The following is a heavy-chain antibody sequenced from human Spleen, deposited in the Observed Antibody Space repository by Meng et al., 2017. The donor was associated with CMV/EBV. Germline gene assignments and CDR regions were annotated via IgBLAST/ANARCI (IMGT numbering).Heavy chain of an antibody. D-gene: IGHD3-3*01. CDR2: IYPGDSDT. CDR1: GYKFANNW. CDR3: ARVAYYDFWSGGFDF. V-gene: IGHV5-51*01. J-gene: IGHJ3*01. Sequence: GESLKISYQGSGYKFANNWIAWVRQMPGKGLEWVGMIYPGDSDTRYSPSFQGQVTISDDKSIDTAFLQWSSLKASDTAIYYCARVAYYDFWSGGFDFWGQGTMVTVSS.